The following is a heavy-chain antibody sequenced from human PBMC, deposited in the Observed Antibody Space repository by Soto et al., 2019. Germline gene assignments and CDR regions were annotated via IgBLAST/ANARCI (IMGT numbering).Heavy chain of an antibody. V-gene: IGHV3-30-3*01. CDR3: ARQGYDFWSGYDYYYYGMDV. D-gene: IGHD3-3*01. CDR2: ISYDGSNK. Sequence: GGSLRLSCAASGFTFSSYAMHWVRQAPGKGLEWVAVISYDGSNKYYADSVKGRFTISRDNSKNTLYLQMNSLRAEDTAVYYCARQGYDFWSGYDYYYYGMDVWGQGTTVTVSS. J-gene: IGHJ6*02. CDR1: GFTFSSYA.